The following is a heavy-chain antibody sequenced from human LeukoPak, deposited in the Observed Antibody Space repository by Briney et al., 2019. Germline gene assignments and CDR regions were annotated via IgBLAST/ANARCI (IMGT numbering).Heavy chain of an antibody. D-gene: IGHD7-27*01. V-gene: IGHV4-59*01. CDR3: ARTTGDYYFDY. J-gene: IGHJ4*02. CDR1: GGSISNYY. Sequence: SETLSLTCTVSGGSISNYYWSWIRQPPGKGLEWIAYIFHSGITNYNPSLKSRVTISVDTSENHFSLRLTSVTAADTAVYYCARTTGDYYFDYWGQGTLVTVSS. CDR2: IFHSGIT.